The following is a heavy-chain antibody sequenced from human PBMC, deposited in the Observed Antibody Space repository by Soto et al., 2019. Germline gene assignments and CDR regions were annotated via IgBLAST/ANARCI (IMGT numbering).Heavy chain of an antibody. Sequence: QVQLMQSGAEVKKPGASVKVSCKASGDTFTDYYIHWVRQAPGQGLEWMGTVNPSGGHTTYAQHFLGRGTMTRDTSTSTLYMELTSLTSDDTAIYYCARGGHVVVVTAALDYWGQGTLVTVCS. V-gene: IGHV1-46*01. D-gene: IGHD2-21*02. J-gene: IGHJ4*02. CDR1: GDTFTDYY. CDR3: ARGGHVVVVTAALDY. CDR2: VNPSGGHT.